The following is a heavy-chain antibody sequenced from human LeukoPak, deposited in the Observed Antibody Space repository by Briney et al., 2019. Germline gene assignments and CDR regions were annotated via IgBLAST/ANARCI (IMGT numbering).Heavy chain of an antibody. D-gene: IGHD2-15*01. CDR1: GFTFSSYG. CDR3: ARDPTPRYCSGGSCYTHYGMDV. J-gene: IGHJ6*02. Sequence: GGSLRLSCAASGFTFSSYGMHWVRQAPGKGLEWVAVIWYDGSNKYYADSVKGRFTISRDNSKNTLYLQMNSLRAEDTAVYYCARDPTPRYCSGGSCYTHYGMDVWGQGTTVTVSS. CDR2: IWYDGSNK. V-gene: IGHV3-33*01.